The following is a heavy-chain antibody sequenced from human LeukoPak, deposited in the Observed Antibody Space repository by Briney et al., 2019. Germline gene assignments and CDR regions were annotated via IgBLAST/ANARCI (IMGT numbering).Heavy chain of an antibody. CDR2: IKQDGSET. CDR1: GFTFSSYW. Sequence: GGSLRLSCAASGFTFSSYWMSWVRQAPGRGLEWVANIKQDGSETYYVDSVKGRFTISRDNAKNSLYLQMNSLRAEDTAVYSCARDGRAWYYWGQGTLVTASS. J-gene: IGHJ4*02. CDR3: ARDGRAWYY. V-gene: IGHV3-7*01. D-gene: IGHD1-14*01.